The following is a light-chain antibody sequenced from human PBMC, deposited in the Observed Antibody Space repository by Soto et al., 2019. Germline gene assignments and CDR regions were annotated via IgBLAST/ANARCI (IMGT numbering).Light chain of an antibody. CDR3: SSYAGSNRV. V-gene: IGLV2-8*01. J-gene: IGLJ1*01. CDR2: EVS. CDR1: SGDVGAYNY. Sequence: QSALTQPPSASGSPGQSVTISCTGPSGDVGAYNYVSWYQQHPGKAPKLMIYEVSRRPSGVPDRFSGSKSGNTASLTVSGLQADDEADYYCSSYAGSNRVFGTGTKVTVL.